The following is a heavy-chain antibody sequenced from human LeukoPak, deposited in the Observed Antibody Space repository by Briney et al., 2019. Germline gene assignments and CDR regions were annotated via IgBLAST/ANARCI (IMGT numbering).Heavy chain of an antibody. Sequence: WASVKVSCKASGYTFTSFDINWVRQATGQGLEWMGWMNPNSGNTGYAQKFQGRVTITRNTSISTAYMELSSLRSEDTAVYYCARVIAAAGIDAFDIWGQGTMVTVSS. J-gene: IGHJ3*02. CDR1: GYTFTSFD. D-gene: IGHD6-13*01. CDR2: MNPNSGNT. V-gene: IGHV1-8*03. CDR3: ARVIAAAGIDAFDI.